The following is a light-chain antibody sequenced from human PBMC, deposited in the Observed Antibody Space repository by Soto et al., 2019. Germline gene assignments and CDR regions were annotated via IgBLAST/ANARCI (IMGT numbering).Light chain of an antibody. CDR2: GAS. CDR1: QSVGSNS. J-gene: IGKJ4*01. V-gene: IGKV3-20*01. Sequence: EFVLTQSPGTLSLSPGERATLYCRASQSVGSNSLAWYQQKPGQAPRILIYGASTRATGIPDRFSGSGSGTDFTLTISRLEPEDFAVYYCQQYVSSPPLTFGGGTKVEIK. CDR3: QQYVSSPPLT.